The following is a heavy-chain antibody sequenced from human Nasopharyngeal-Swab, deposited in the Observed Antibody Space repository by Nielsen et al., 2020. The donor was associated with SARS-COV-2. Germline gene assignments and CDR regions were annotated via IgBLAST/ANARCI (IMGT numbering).Heavy chain of an antibody. Sequence: GGSLRLSCAASGFTFSTYWMNWVRQAPGKGLEWVAIIKPDGSEKYYGDSVKGRFTISRDSAKNSLYLQMNSLRVEDTAVYYCARPRGTTWLNDAFDLWGQGTMVSVSS. CDR1: GFTFSTYW. CDR3: ARPRGTTWLNDAFDL. CDR2: IKPDGSEK. V-gene: IGHV3-7*01. J-gene: IGHJ3*01. D-gene: IGHD3-9*01.